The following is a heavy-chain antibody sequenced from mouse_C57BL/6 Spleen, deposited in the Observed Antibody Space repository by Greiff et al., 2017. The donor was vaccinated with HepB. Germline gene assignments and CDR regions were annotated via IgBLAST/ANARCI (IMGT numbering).Heavy chain of an antibody. D-gene: IGHD2-4*01. CDR2: IHPNSGST. CDR1: GYTFTSYW. V-gene: IGHV1-64*01. Sequence: QVQLQQPGAELVKPGASVKLSCKASGYTFTSYWMHWVKQRPGQGLEWIGMIHPNSGSTNYNEKFKSKATLTVDKSSSTAYMQLSSLTSEDSAVYYCAREDDYDAWFAYWGQGTLVTVSA. J-gene: IGHJ3*01. CDR3: AREDDYDAWFAY.